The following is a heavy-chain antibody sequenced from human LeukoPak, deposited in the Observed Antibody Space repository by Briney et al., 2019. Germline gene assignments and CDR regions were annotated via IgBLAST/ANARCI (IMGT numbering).Heavy chain of an antibody. CDR1: GYTFTGFY. CDR2: ISPDSGAT. D-gene: IGHD3-10*01. Sequence: ASVKVSCKASGYTFTGFYIHWVRQAPGQGLEWMGWISPDSGATNSAQKFQGRVTMTRDTSISTAYMKLSSLRSDDTAVYYCARIPSGFGDPNNWGQGTLVTVSA. J-gene: IGHJ4*02. V-gene: IGHV1-2*02. CDR3: ARIPSGFGDPNN.